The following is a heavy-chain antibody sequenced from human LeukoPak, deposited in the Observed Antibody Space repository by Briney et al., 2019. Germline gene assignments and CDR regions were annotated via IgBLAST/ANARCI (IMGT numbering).Heavy chain of an antibody. CDR3: ARDQYDTWSRRGNFDS. Sequence: SGGSLRLSCVASGFTFGKYWMSWVRQAPGEGLGWVANIKLDGSEKNYVDSVKGRFTISRDNTKNSLYLQMNSLRVEDTAVFYCARDQYDTWSRRGNFDSWGQGTLVIVSS. V-gene: IGHV3-7*03. CDR1: GFTFGKYW. J-gene: IGHJ4*02. D-gene: IGHD3-3*01. CDR2: IKLDGSEK.